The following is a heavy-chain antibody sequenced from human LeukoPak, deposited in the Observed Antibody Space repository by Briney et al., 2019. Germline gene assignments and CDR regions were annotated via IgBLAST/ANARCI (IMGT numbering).Heavy chain of an antibody. CDR1: GYTFGSYE. Sequence: GGSLRLSCAASGYTFGSYEMNWVRQAPGKGLEWVSYINSAGSTTYYADSVKGRFTISRDNAKNSLYLQMNSLRAEDTAVYYCARGTIITKVRGVLDYWGHGTLVTVSS. V-gene: IGHV3-48*03. J-gene: IGHJ4*01. D-gene: IGHD3-10*01. CDR2: INSAGSTT. CDR3: ARGTIITKVRGVLDY.